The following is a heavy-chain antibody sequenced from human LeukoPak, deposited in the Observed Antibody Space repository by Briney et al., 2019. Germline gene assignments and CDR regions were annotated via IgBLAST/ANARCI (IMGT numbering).Heavy chain of an antibody. D-gene: IGHD6-19*01. J-gene: IGHJ4*02. Sequence: SETLSLTCTVSGGSISSYYWSWIRQPPGKGLEWIGYIYYSGSTNYNPSPKSRVTISVDTSKNQFSLKLSSVTAADTAVYYCASSIAVAVRSFDYWGQGTLVTVSS. CDR3: ASSIAVAVRSFDY. V-gene: IGHV4-59*01. CDR1: GGSISSYY. CDR2: IYYSGST.